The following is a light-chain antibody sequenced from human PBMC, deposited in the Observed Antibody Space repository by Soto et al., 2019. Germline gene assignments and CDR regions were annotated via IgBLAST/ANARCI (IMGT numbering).Light chain of an antibody. CDR3: EICDSNINWV. CDR1: SGHSSYI. CDR2: LEGSGSY. J-gene: IGLJ3*02. Sequence: QSVLTQSSSASASLGSSVKLTCTLSSGHSSYIIAWHQQQPGKAPRYLMKLEGSGSYNKGSGVPDRFSGSSSGADRYLTISNLQFEDEADYYCEICDSNINWVFGGGTKVTVL. V-gene: IGLV4-60*02.